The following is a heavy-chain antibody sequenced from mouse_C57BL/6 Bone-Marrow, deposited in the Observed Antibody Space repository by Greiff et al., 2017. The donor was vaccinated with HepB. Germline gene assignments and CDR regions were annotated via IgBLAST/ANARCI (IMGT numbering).Heavy chain of an antibody. CDR3: ARSDSPLYAMDY. CDR1: GFNIKDYY. D-gene: IGHD1-2*01. CDR2: IDPEDGDT. V-gene: IGHV14-2*01. J-gene: IGHJ4*01. Sequence: VQLQQSGAELVKPGASVKLSCTASGFNIKDYYMHWVKQRTEQGLEWIGRIDPEDGDTKYAPKFQGKATITADTSSNTAYLQLSSLTSEDTAVYYCARSDSPLYAMDYWGQGTSVTVAS.